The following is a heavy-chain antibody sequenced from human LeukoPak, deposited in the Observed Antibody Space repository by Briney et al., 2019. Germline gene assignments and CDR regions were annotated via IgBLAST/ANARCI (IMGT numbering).Heavy chain of an antibody. CDR2: IYSAGAT. CDR1: GFTVSDSY. J-gene: IGHJ3*02. CDR3: ARIEWERLGRAFDI. Sequence: GGSLRLSCAASGFTVSDSYMTWVRQAPGKGLEWVSSIYSAGATHYAESVKGRFTISRDNPKNTLYLQMNSLRAEDMAVYYCARIEWERLGRAFDIWGQGTMVTVSS. V-gene: IGHV3-53*01. D-gene: IGHD1-26*01.